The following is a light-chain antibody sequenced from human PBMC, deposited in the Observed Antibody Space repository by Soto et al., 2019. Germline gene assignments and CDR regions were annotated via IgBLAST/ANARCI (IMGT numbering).Light chain of an antibody. Sequence: QSVLTQPASVSGSPGQSITISCTGTSSDVGGYNYVSWYQQHPGKAPTLMIYDVSNRPSGVSNRFSGSKSGNTASLTISGLQAEDEADYYCSSYTYVFGTGTKVSIL. V-gene: IGLV2-14*01. J-gene: IGLJ1*01. CDR1: SSDVGGYNY. CDR3: SSYTYV. CDR2: DVS.